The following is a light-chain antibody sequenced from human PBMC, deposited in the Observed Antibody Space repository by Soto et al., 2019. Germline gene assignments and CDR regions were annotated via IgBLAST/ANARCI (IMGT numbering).Light chain of an antibody. CDR1: KNINTW. J-gene: IGKJ5*01. CDR3: QQYDTYSMYT. CDR2: DAS. Sequence: DIQMTQSPSTLSASVGDRVTITCRASKNINTWVAWYQQKPGKAPKLLIYDASTLESGVPSRFSGSGSGTEFTLIISSLQPDDFATYYCQQYDTYSMYTFGQGTRLEI. V-gene: IGKV1-5*01.